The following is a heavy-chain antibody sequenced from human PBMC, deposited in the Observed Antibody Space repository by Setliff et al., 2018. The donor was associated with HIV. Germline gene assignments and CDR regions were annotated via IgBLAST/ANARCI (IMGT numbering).Heavy chain of an antibody. CDR3: ARDMMRWLVMVPGATRGYFDA. CDR2: IIHSGTT. Sequence: TLSLTCAVYGGSFSGYYWSWIRQPPGKGLEWIGEIIHSGTTNYNPSLMSRVTISLDTSKNQFSLNLTSVTAADTAVYFCARDMMRWLVMVPGATRGYFDAWGQGALVTVSS. D-gene: IGHD3-16*01. CDR1: GGSFSGYY. J-gene: IGHJ4*02. V-gene: IGHV4-34*12.